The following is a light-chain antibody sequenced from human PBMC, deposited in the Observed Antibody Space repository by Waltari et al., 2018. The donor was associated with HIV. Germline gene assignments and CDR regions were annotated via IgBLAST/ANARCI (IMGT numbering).Light chain of an antibody. CDR2: RNN. J-gene: IGLJ2*01. Sequence: QSVLTQPPSASGTPGQRVTISCSGSGSIIRSNYLNWYQQLPGTAPKLLIYRNNQRPSGVPDRFSGSKSGTSASLVISGLRSDDEADYYCASWGDDLSGPVVFGGGTKLTVL. V-gene: IGLV1-47*01. CDR1: GSIIRSNY. CDR3: ASWGDDLSGPVV.